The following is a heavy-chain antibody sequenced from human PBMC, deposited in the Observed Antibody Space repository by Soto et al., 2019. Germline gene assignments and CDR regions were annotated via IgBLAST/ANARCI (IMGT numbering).Heavy chain of an antibody. CDR3: ASVKVNYYYYGMDV. D-gene: IGHD3-16*02. CDR1: GGPIRSSSYY. Sequence: SETLSLTCTVSGGPIRSSSYYWGWIRQLPGKGLEWIGSIYYSGGTYYNPSLQSRVTISVDTSKNQFSLKLSSVTAADTAVYYCASVKVNYYYYGMDVWGQGTTVTVSS. CDR2: IYYSGGT. V-gene: IGHV4-39*07. J-gene: IGHJ6*02.